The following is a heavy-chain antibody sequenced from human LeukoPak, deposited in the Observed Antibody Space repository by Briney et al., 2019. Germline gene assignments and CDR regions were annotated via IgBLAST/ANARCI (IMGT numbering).Heavy chain of an antibody. CDR3: TRDLAAADRDC. CDR1: GXTFSSYW. Sequence: RGALRLSCAASGXTFSSYWIHWVRQAPGKGLVWVSRINSDGSSTTYADSVKSRCTISRDNAKNTVYLQMNSLRSEDTAVYYCTRDLAAADRDCWGQGILVTVSS. D-gene: IGHD6-13*01. CDR2: INSDGSST. J-gene: IGHJ4*02. V-gene: IGHV3-74*01.